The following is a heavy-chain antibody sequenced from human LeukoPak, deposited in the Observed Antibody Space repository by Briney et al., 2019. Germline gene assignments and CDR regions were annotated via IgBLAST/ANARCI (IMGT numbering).Heavy chain of an antibody. Sequence: GGSLRLSCVASGFTFISHEMNWVRQAPGKGLELISYISSSGATIYYADSVQGRFTISRDNAKDSLYLQMNSVRVDDSAIYYCARMRGDYFDSSGPFLFDYWGQGTLVTVSS. V-gene: IGHV3-48*03. D-gene: IGHD3-22*01. CDR2: ISSSGATI. CDR3: ARMRGDYFDSSGPFLFDY. J-gene: IGHJ4*02. CDR1: GFTFISHE.